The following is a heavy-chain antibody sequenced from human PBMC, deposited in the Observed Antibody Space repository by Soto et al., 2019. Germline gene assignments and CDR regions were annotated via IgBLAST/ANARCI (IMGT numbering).Heavy chain of an antibody. CDR2: INHSGST. CDR3: ARAKAPSGWYSKQPYFDY. D-gene: IGHD6-19*01. Sequence: SETLSLTCAVYGGSFSGYYWSWIRQPPGKGLEWIGEINHSGSTNYNPSLKSRVTISVDTSKNQFSLKLSSVTAADTAVYYCARAKAPSGWYSKQPYFDYWGQGTLVTVSS. J-gene: IGHJ4*02. V-gene: IGHV4-34*01. CDR1: GGSFSGYY.